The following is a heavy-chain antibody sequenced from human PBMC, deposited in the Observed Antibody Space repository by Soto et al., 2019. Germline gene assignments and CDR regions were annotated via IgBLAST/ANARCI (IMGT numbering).Heavy chain of an antibody. Sequence: PGGSLRFSCAASGFTVSISYMTWVRHVPGKGLEWVSIIYSDGNTYYADSVKGRFTISRDNSKNTLYLQMNSLRAEDTAVYYCARFSISWYDAFDIWGQGTMVTVSS. V-gene: IGHV3-53*01. D-gene: IGHD6-13*01. CDR2: IYSDGNT. CDR1: GFTVSISY. CDR3: ARFSISWYDAFDI. J-gene: IGHJ3*02.